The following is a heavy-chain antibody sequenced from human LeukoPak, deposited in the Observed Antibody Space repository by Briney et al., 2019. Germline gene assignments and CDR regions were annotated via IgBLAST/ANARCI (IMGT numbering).Heavy chain of an antibody. CDR1: GGTFSSYA. V-gene: IGHV1-69*05. J-gene: IGHJ4*02. D-gene: IGHD3-3*01. CDR2: IIPIFGTA. CDR3: AAQTTKMTYYDFCSGYHSCDY. Sequence: SAKVSCTASGGTFSSYAISWVRQAPGQGLEWMGGIIPIFGTANYAQKFKGRVTITTDLSTCTAYMELSILRSEDTAVYYCAAQTTKMTYYDFCSGYHSCDYWGQGTLVTVSS.